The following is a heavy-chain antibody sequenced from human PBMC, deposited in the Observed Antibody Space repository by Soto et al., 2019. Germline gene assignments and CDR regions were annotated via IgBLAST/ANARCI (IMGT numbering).Heavy chain of an antibody. D-gene: IGHD2-15*01. CDR1: GGSISSYY. CDR2: IYYSGST. V-gene: IGHV4-59*01. J-gene: IGHJ3*02. CDR3: ARRVEDIVVVVAASPGAFDI. Sequence: PSETLSLTCTVSGGSISSYYWSWIRQPPGKGLEWIGYIYYSGSTNYNPSLKSRVTISVDTSKNQFSLKLSSVTAADTAVYYCARRVEDIVVVVAASPGAFDIWGQRTMVTVSS.